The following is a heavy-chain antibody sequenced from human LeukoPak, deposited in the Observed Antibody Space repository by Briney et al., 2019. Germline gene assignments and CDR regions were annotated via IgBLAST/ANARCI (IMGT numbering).Heavy chain of an antibody. CDR2: ISWNSGSI. CDR1: GFTFSSYW. Sequence: PGGSLRLSCAASGFTFSSYWMSWVRQAPGKGLEWVSGISWNSGSIGYVDSVKGRFTISRDNAKNSLYLQMDSLRAEDTGLYYCAKDKRSRNIPTSAGFDYWGQGTPVTVSS. D-gene: IGHD6-13*01. CDR3: AKDKRSRNIPTSAGFDY. V-gene: IGHV3-9*01. J-gene: IGHJ4*02.